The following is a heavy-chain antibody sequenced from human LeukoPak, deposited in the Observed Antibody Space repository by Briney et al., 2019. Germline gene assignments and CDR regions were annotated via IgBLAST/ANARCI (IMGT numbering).Heavy chain of an antibody. J-gene: IGHJ4*02. CDR2: INPNSGGI. D-gene: IGHD1-14*01. Sequence: ASVKVSCKASGYTFTGYYMHWVRQAPGQGLEWMGWINPNSGGINYAQKFQGRVTMTRDTSISTAYMELSRLRSDDTAVYYCAREVPPDIARKYYFDYWGQGTLVTVSS. V-gene: IGHV1-2*02. CDR3: AREVPPDIARKYYFDY. CDR1: GYTFTGYY.